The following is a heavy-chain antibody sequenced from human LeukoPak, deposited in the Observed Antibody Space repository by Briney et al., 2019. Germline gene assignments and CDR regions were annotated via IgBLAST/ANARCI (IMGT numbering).Heavy chain of an antibody. Sequence: GASVKVSCKVSGYTFTSYGISWVRQAPGQGLEWMGWISAYNGNTNYAQKLQGRVTMTTDTSTSTAYMELSSLRSEDAAVYYCATPGIVVVPAAIPNYYYGMDAWGQGTTVTVSS. V-gene: IGHV1-18*01. J-gene: IGHJ6*02. CDR3: ATPGIVVVPAAIPNYYYGMDA. D-gene: IGHD2-2*02. CDR2: ISAYNGNT. CDR1: GYTFTSYG.